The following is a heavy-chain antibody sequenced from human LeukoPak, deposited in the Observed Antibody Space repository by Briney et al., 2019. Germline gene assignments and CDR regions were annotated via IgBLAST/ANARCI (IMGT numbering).Heavy chain of an antibody. D-gene: IGHD1-26*01. J-gene: IGHJ4*02. CDR3: ARRLEVTSYSPFDY. CDR1: GFTFRSYS. V-gene: IGHV3-21*01. CDR2: VSSSSSYI. Sequence: GGSLRLSCAASGFTFRSYSMNWVRQAPGKGLEWVSSVSSSSSYIYYADSVKGRFTTSRDNAKNSLHLQMNSLRAEDTAVYYCARRLEVTSYSPFDYWGQGTLVTVSP.